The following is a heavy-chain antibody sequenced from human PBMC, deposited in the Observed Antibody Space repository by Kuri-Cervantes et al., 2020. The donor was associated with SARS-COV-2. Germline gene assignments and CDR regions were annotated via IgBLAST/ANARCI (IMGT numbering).Heavy chain of an antibody. CDR1: GFTFSGSA. CDR2: IRSKANSYAT. J-gene: IGHJ5*02. D-gene: IGHD3-16*01. Sequence: GESLKSSCAASGFTFSGSAMHWVRQASGKGLEWVGRIRSKANSYATASAASVKGRFTISRDDSKNTAYLQMNSLKTEYTAVYYCTMGDWFDPWGQGTLVTVSS. CDR3: TMGDWFDP. V-gene: IGHV3-73*01.